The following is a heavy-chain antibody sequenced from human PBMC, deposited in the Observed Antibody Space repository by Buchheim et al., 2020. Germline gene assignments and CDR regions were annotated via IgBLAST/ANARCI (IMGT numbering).Heavy chain of an antibody. CDR3: ARIGRVGFGDPLGTYYYYYGMDV. Sequence: QVQLQESGPGLVKPSQTLSLTCTVSGGSISSGGYYWSWIRQHPGKGLEWIGYIYYSGSTYYNPSLKSRVTISVDTSKNQFSLKLSSVTAADTAVYYCARIGRVGFGDPLGTYYYYYGMDVWGQGTT. V-gene: IGHV4-31*03. CDR1: GGSISSGGYY. J-gene: IGHJ6*02. CDR2: IYYSGST. D-gene: IGHD3-10*01.